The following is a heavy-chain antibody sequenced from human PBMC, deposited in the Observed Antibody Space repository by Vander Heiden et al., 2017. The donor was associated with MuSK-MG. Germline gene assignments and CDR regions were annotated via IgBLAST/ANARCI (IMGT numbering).Heavy chain of an antibody. D-gene: IGHD4-17*01. CDR1: GYTFTGYY. J-gene: IGHJ5*02. Sequence: QVQLVQSGAEVKKPGASVKVSCKASGYTFTGYYMHWVRQAPGQGLEWVGWINPNSGGTNYAQKFQGRVTMTRDTSISTAYMELSRLRSDDTAVYYCARVTTVTTRTGNWFDPWGQGTLVTVSS. CDR3: ARVTTVTTRTGNWFDP. V-gene: IGHV1-2*02. CDR2: INPNSGGT.